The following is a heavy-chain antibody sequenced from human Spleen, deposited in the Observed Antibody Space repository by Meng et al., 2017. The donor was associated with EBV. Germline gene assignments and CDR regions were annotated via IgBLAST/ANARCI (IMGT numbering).Heavy chain of an antibody. Sequence: QGQLVQSGAEVQKPGDSVKVSCKASGYTFSDYDFTWVRQAPGQGPEWMGIINPSAATTRYAQKFEARVSMTRDTSSTTVYMELTSLTSKDTAVYYCARDFSGTYPSLVDFWGQGTLVTVSS. CDR1: GYTFSDYD. CDR2: INPSAATT. V-gene: IGHV1-46*01. CDR3: ARDFSGTYPSLVDF. D-gene: IGHD1-26*01. J-gene: IGHJ4*02.